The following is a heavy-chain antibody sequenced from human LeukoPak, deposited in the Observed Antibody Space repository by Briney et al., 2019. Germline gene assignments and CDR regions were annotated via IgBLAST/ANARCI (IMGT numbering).Heavy chain of an antibody. Sequence: GGSLRLSCAASGFIFHDSVMHWVRQAPGKGLKWVSGVSKKSDYMAYADSVKGRFTISRDNAKNSLYLQMNSLRAEDTAVYYCAELGITMIGGVWGKGTTVTISS. CDR1: GFIFHDSV. CDR2: VSKKSDYM. D-gene: IGHD3-10*02. J-gene: IGHJ6*04. CDR3: AELGITMIGGV. V-gene: IGHV3-9*01.